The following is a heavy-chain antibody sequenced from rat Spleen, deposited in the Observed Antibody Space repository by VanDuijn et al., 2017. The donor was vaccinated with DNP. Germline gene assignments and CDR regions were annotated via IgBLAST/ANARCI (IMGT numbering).Heavy chain of an antibody. Sequence: EVQLVESGGGLVQPGRSLKLSCAASGFTFTNHGMAWVRQAPTKGLEWVASINTGGDIIYYRDSVKGRFTISRDNAKNTQYLQMDSLRSEDTATYYCARGSPFDFWGPGTMVTVSS. CDR2: INTGGDII. CDR1: GFTFTNHG. V-gene: IGHV5S13*01. CDR3: ARGSPFDF. J-gene: IGHJ1*01.